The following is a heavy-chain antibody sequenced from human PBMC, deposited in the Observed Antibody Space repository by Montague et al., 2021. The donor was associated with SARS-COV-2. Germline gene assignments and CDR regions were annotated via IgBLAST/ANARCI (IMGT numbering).Heavy chain of an antibody. D-gene: IGHD4-17*01. J-gene: IGHJ5*02. Sequence: TLSLTCTVSGGSISSASYYWSWIRQPAGKGLEWIGHIYSTVITNYNPSLKSRVTISVDLSKNQFSLKMTSVTAADTAVYYCARGPHDYGWFDPWGQGTLVTVSS. CDR2: IYSTVIT. CDR3: ARGPHDYGWFDP. V-gene: IGHV4-61*09. CDR1: GGSISSASYY.